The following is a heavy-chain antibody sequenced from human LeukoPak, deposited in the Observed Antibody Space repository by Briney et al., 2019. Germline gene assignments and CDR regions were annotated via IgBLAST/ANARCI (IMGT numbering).Heavy chain of an antibody. Sequence: SQTLSLTCALSGDIFARNSAAWAWLRQTPSRGLEWLGSTYYRSKLYNDYAVYVKSRITITPDTSKTQFSLQLSSVTPEDTAVYYCARVWGNNGSGRWKYYYYGMDVWGQGTTVTVSS. CDR2: TYYRSKLYN. CDR1: GDIFARNSAA. D-gene: IGHD3-10*01. V-gene: IGHV6-1*01. J-gene: IGHJ6*02. CDR3: ARVWGNNGSGRWKYYYYGMDV.